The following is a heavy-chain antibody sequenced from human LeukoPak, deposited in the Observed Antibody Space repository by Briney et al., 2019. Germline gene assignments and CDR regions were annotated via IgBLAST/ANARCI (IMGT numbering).Heavy chain of an antibody. CDR3: ARDWSGWHGVDY. V-gene: IGHV1-18*01. Sequence: ASVKVSCKAFGYTFTSYGISWVRQAPGQGLGWVGWISAYNGNTNYAQKLQGRVTMTTDTSTSTAYMELRSLRSDDTAVYYCARDWSGWHGVDYWGQGTLVTVS. D-gene: IGHD3-3*01. CDR1: GYTFTSYG. J-gene: IGHJ4*02. CDR2: ISAYNGNT.